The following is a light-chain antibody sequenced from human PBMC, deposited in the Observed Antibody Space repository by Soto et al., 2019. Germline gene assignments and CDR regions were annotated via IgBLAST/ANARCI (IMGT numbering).Light chain of an antibody. CDR1: SSDVGGYNY. CDR2: DVS. Sequence: QSALTQPASVSRSPGQSITISCTGTSSDVGGYNYVSWYQQHPGKAPKLMIYDVSNRPSGVSNRFSGSKSGNTASLTISGLQAEDEADYYCSSYTSSSLYVFGTGTKLTVL. V-gene: IGLV2-14*01. J-gene: IGLJ1*01. CDR3: SSYTSSSLYV.